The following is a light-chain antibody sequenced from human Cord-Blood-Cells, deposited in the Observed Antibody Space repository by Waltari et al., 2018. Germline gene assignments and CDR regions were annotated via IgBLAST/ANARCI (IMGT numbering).Light chain of an antibody. V-gene: IGKV1-39*01. CDR2: AAS. J-gene: IGKJ1*01. CDR3: QQSYSTWT. Sequence: DIQMTQSPSSLSASVGDRVTITCRASQSISSFLKWYQQKPGKAPKLLIYAASSLQSGVQSMFGGSVSGKDFTHTNSRLQPEDFASYYCQQSYSTWTFGQGTKVEIK. CDR1: QSISSF.